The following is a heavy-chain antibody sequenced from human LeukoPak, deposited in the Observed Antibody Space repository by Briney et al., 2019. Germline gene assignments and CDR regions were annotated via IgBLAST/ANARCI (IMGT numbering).Heavy chain of an antibody. CDR1: GGTFSSYA. D-gene: IGHD6-13*01. CDR3: ATVWAYSSSS. J-gene: IGHJ4*02. CDR2: ISGSGGST. V-gene: IGHV3-23*01. Sequence: SCKASGGTFSSYAMSWVRQAPGKGLEWVSAISGSGGSTYYADSVKGRFTISRDDSKNTLYLQMNSLRAEDTAVYYCATVWAYSSSSWGQGTLVTVSS.